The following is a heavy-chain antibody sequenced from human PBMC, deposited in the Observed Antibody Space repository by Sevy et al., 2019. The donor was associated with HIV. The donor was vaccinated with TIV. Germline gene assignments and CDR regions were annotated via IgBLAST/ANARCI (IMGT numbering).Heavy chain of an antibody. V-gene: IGHV3-7*01. J-gene: IGHJ3*01. Sequence: GGSLRLSCAASGFTFSRYWMSWVRQAPGKGLEWVANIKQDGSEKYYVDSVKGRFTLSRDNAKNSLYLQMNSLRAEDTAVYYCAVDITMIVEDAFDVWGQGTMVTVSS. CDR1: GFTFSRYW. D-gene: IGHD3-22*01. CDR3: AVDITMIVEDAFDV. CDR2: IKQDGSEK.